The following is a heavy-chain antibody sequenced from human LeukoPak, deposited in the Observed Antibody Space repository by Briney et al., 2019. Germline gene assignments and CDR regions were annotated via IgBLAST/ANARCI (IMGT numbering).Heavy chain of an antibody. CDR3: ARGRGSSWYYFDY. CDR2: IYTSGDT. D-gene: IGHD6-13*01. CDR1: GGSISSYY. J-gene: IGHJ4*02. V-gene: IGHV4-4*07. Sequence: SETLSLTCTVSGGSISSYYWSWVRQPAGKGLEWIGRIYTSGDTNYNPSLKGRVTMSVDTSKNQFSLNLSSVTAADTAVYYCARGRGSSWYYFDYWGQGTLVTVSS.